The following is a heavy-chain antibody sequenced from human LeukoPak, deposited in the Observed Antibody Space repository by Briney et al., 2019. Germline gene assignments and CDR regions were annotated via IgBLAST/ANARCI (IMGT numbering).Heavy chain of an antibody. Sequence: PGGSLRLSCAASGFTFSSYAMSWVRQAPGKGLEWVSAISGSGGSTYYADSVKGRFTISRDNAKNSLYLQMNSLRVEDTAVFYCARVPFTRGYYGSVTFYGFDSWGQGTLVTVSP. CDR2: ISGSGGST. V-gene: IGHV3-23*01. CDR3: ARVPFTRGYYGSVTFYGFDS. J-gene: IGHJ4*02. D-gene: IGHD3-10*01. CDR1: GFTFSSYA.